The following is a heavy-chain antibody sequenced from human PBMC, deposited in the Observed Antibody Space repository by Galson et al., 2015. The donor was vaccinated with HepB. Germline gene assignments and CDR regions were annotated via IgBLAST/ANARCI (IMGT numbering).Heavy chain of an antibody. V-gene: IGHV3-33*01. Sequence: SLRLSCAASGFTFSKHGMHWVRQAPGKGLEWVAVIWYDGSKEYYTDPVKGRFTISRDNSKNILHPQMNSLRSEDMAVYYCARYSAGYGLDSWGEGTLVTVST. CDR2: IWYDGSKE. J-gene: IGHJ5*01. D-gene: IGHD5-12*01. CDR1: GFTFSKHG. CDR3: ARYSAGYGLDS.